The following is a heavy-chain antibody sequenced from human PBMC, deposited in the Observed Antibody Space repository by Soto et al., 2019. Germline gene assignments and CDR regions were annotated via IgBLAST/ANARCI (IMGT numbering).Heavy chain of an antibody. D-gene: IGHD6-13*01. CDR3: AGTAAAGKYYYGVDC. V-gene: IGHV5-51*01. J-gene: IGHJ6*02. CDR1: GYSFTSYW. Sequence: GESLKISCKGSGYSFTSYWIGWVRQMPGKGLEWMGIIYPGDSDTRYSPSFQGQVTISADKSISTAYLQWSSLKASDTAIYYCAGTAAAGKYYYGVDCWGQGTTVTVSS. CDR2: IYPGDSDT.